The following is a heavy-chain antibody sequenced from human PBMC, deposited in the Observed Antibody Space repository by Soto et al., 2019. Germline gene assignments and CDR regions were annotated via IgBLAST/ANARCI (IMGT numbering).Heavy chain of an antibody. Sequence: PGGSLRLSCSASGFTFLSYAMHWVRQAPGRGLEYVSAISSNGGSIYYTDSVTGRFTISRDNSKNTLFLQMSRLRPEDTALYFCARATYNWNHKYWGQGTQVTVSS. CDR2: ISSNGGSI. CDR3: ARATYNWNHKY. V-gene: IGHV3-64D*06. CDR1: GFTFLSYA. D-gene: IGHD1-20*01. J-gene: IGHJ4*02.